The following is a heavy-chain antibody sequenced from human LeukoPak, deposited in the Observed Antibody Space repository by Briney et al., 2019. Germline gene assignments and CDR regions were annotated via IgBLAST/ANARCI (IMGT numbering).Heavy chain of an antibody. CDR2: IYHSGST. Sequence: PSQTLSLTCTVSGGSISSGGYYWSWIRQPLGKGLEWIGYIYHSGSTYYNPSLKSRVTISVDRSKNQFSLKLSSVTAADTAVYYCARVLRFLEWDHDAFDIWGQGTMVTVSS. V-gene: IGHV4-30-2*01. J-gene: IGHJ3*02. CDR1: GGSISSGGYY. D-gene: IGHD3-3*01. CDR3: ARVLRFLEWDHDAFDI.